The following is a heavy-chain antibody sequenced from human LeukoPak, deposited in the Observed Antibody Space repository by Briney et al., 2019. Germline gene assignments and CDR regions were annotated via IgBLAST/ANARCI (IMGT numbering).Heavy chain of an antibody. D-gene: IGHD5-12*01. J-gene: IGHJ4*02. CDR3: ARGLGGYSGYDPPGY. Sequence: GASVKVSCKASGGTFSSYAISWVRQAPGQGLERMGRIIPIFGTANYAQKFQGRVTITTDESTSTAYMELSSLRSEDTAVYYCARGLGGYSGYDPPGYWGQGTLVTVSS. V-gene: IGHV1-69*05. CDR1: GGTFSSYA. CDR2: IIPIFGTA.